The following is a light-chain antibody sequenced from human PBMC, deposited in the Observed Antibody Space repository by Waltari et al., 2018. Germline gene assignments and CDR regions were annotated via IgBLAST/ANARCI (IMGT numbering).Light chain of an antibody. CDR3: QQYYTTPFT. J-gene: IGKJ2*01. V-gene: IGKV4-1*01. Sequence: DIVMTQYPDSLAVSLGERATINCKSSQNILYSSTNKHHLAWYRQRPGQPPQVVIYWAFSRESGVPDRFTGSGSGTDFTLTISSLQADDVAVYYCQQYYTTPFTFGQGTKLEIK. CDR1: QNILYSSTNKHH. CDR2: WAF.